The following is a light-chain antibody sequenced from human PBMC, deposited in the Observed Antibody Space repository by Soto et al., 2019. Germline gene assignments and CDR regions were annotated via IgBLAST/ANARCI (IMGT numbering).Light chain of an antibody. CDR1: QSILYSSNNKNH. V-gene: IGKV4-1*01. CDR2: WAS. Sequence: DILITQSPDSLAVSLGERATIDCKSSQSILYSSNNKNHLAWYQQKPGPPPKLLIYWASTRESGVPDRFSGSGSGTDFTLTISSLQAEDVAVYYCQQYYSNSITFGQGTKVDIK. J-gene: IGKJ1*01. CDR3: QQYYSNSIT.